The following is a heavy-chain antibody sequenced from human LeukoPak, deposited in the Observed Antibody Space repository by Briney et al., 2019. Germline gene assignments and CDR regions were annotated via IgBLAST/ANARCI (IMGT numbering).Heavy chain of an antibody. J-gene: IGHJ6*02. CDR3: ARDQKGAGGPKWELLNYYGMDV. D-gene: IGHD1-26*01. Sequence: GGSLRLSCAASGFSFSSYWMSWVRQAPGKGLEWVANINQGGSEKYYVDSVKGRFTISRDNSKNTLYLQMNSLRAEDTAVYYCARDQKGAGGPKWELLNYYGMDVWGQGTTVTVSS. CDR2: INQGGSEK. V-gene: IGHV3-7*01. CDR1: GFSFSSYW.